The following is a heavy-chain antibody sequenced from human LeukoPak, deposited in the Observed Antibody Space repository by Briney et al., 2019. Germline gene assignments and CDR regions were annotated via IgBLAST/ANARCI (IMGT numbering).Heavy chain of an antibody. D-gene: IGHD3-3*01. Sequence: PGGSLRLSCAASGFTFSSYSMNWVRQAPGKGLEWVSAISGSGGSTYYADSVKGRFTISRDNSKNTLYLQMNSLRAEDTAVYYCAKVPNYDFWSGYYLWDYWGQGTLVTVSS. CDR2: ISGSGGST. V-gene: IGHV3-23*01. CDR3: AKVPNYDFWSGYYLWDY. J-gene: IGHJ4*02. CDR1: GFTFSSYS.